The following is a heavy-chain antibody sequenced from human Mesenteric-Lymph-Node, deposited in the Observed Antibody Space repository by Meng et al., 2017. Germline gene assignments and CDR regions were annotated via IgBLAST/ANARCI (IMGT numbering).Heavy chain of an antibody. CDR1: GFTFSSYW. V-gene: IGHV3-74*01. J-gene: IGHJ4*02. CDR2: INSDGSST. CDR3: ARIAAAGHFDY. Sequence: EVELVESGGGLVQPGGSLRLSCAASGFTFSSYWMHWVRQAPGKGLVWVSRINSDGSSTSYADSVKGRFTISRDNAKNTLYLQMNSLRAEDTAVYYYARIAAAGHFDYWGQGTLVTVSS. D-gene: IGHD6-13*01.